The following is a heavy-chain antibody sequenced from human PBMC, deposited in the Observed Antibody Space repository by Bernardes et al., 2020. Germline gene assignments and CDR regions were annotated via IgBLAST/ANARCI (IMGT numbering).Heavy chain of an antibody. CDR3: ARDPMLITAAGPELIDY. V-gene: IGHV1-18*01. CDR2: ISTYNGNT. D-gene: IGHD3-10*02. J-gene: IGHJ4*02. CDR1: GYSFSSYG. Sequence: ASVKVSCMASGYSFSSYGISWVRQAPGQGLEWVGWISTYNGNTNYAQRFQGRVTMTTDTSTSTAYMEVRSLGSDDTAVYYCARDPMLITAAGPELIDYWGQGTLVTVSS.